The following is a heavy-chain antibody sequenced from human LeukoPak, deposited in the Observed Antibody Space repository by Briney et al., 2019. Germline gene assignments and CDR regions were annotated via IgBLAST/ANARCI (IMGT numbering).Heavy chain of an antibody. D-gene: IGHD5-24*01. CDR3: ASGYKTVSVFDH. CDR1: GYTFTTYY. V-gene: IGHV1-46*01. CDR2: INPSGGGT. Sequence: ASVKVSCKASGYTFTTYYMHWVRQAPGQGLVWMGLINPSGGGTRYAQKFQGRVTITRDTATSTVYMELSSLRSEDTAVYYCASGYKTVSVFDHWGQGTLVTVSS. J-gene: IGHJ4*02.